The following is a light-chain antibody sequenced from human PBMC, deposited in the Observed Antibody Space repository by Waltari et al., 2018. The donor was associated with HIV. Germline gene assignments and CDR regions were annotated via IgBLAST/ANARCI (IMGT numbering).Light chain of an antibody. CDR2: EVN. CDR1: SHDIGPYNY. Sequence: QSALTQPPAASGSPGQSVTISCTGTSHDIGPYNYVSCYQQPPDRVPRLIIYEVNKRPAGVPDRFSGSKSGNTASLTVSGLQAEDEADYYCTSYAGSNNLVVFGGGTKLTVL. CDR3: TSYAGSNNLVV. J-gene: IGLJ3*02. V-gene: IGLV2-8*01.